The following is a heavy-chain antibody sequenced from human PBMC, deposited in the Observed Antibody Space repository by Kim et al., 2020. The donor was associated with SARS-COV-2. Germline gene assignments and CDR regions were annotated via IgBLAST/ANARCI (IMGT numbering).Heavy chain of an antibody. CDR3: AKDGAVAGTIDY. V-gene: IGHV3-30*18. D-gene: IGHD6-19*01. CDR2: ISYDGSNK. Sequence: SLRLSCAASGFTFSSYGMHWVRQAPGKGLEWVAVISYDGSNKYYADSVKGRFTISRDNSKNTLYLQMNSLRAEDTAVYYCAKDGAVAGTIDYWGQGTLVTVSS. CDR1: GFTFSSYG. J-gene: IGHJ4*02.